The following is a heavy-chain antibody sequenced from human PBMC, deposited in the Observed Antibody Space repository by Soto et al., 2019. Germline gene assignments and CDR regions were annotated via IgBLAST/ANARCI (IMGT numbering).Heavy chain of an antibody. Sequence: EVHLVESGGGLVKPGGSLRLSCAVSGFTFSSCTMNWVRQAPGKGLEWVSSISPSTSHIYYADAVKGRFTISRDNAKNYLFLQRNSLRAEDTAVYYCSGCSGGACHQNYGMDVWGQGTTVTVSS. CDR3: SGCSGGACHQNYGMDV. J-gene: IGHJ6*02. D-gene: IGHD2-15*01. V-gene: IGHV3-21*01. CDR2: ISPSTSHI. CDR1: GFTFSSCT.